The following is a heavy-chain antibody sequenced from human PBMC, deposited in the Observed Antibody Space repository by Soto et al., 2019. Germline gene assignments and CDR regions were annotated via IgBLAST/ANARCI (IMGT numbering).Heavy chain of an antibody. CDR3: VRFGGAAAGPGDY. V-gene: IGHV3-48*03. Sequence: GGSLRLSCVASEFTFSSFEMNWVRQAPGKGLEWVSHISERGTTIYYRDSVKGRFTISRDNAKRSLYLQMNSLRVEDTGVYYCVRFGGAAAGPGDYWGQGTLVTVSS. J-gene: IGHJ4*02. CDR2: ISERGTTI. D-gene: IGHD6-13*01. CDR1: EFTFSSFE.